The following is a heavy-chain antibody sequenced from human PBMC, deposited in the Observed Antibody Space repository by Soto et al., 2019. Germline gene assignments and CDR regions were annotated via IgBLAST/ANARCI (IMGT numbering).Heavy chain of an antibody. CDR2: IYYSGST. J-gene: IGHJ4*02. V-gene: IGHV4-59*08. CDR3: ARHSSVAVEFDY. CDR1: GGSISRYY. D-gene: IGHD2-15*01. Sequence: SETLSLICTVSGGSISRYYWSWIRQPPGKGLEWIGYIYYSGSTNYNPSLKSRVTISVDTSKNQFSLKLSSVTAADTAVYYCARHSSVAVEFDYWGQGTLVTVSS.